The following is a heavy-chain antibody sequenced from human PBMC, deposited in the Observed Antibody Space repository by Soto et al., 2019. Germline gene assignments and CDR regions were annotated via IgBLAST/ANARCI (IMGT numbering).Heavy chain of an antibody. Sequence: QVQLVQSGAEMPQPRASVRVSCKASGGTFSKYAFSWVRQAPGQGLEWLGGTIPMFGTPNYAQKVQGRVAISADGSTATVYMELSSLRSEDTAVYFCARPLRDRNYYYGMAVWGQGTTVTVSS. V-gene: IGHV1-69*01. CDR3: ARPLRDRNYYYGMAV. J-gene: IGHJ6*02. CDR2: TIPMFGTP. CDR1: GGTFSKYA. D-gene: IGHD3-22*01.